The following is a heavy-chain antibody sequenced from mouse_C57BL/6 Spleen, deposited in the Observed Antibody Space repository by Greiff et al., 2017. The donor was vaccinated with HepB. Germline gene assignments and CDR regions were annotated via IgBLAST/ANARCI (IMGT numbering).Heavy chain of an antibody. CDR1: GFTFSDYG. Sequence: DVQLQESGGGLVKPGGSLKLSCAASGFTFSDYGMHWVRQAPEKGLEWVAYISSGSSTIYYADTVKGRFTISRDNAKNTLFLQMTSLRSEDTAMYYCARPYYGSSFWYFDVWGTGTTVTVSS. CDR2: ISSGSSTI. J-gene: IGHJ1*03. CDR3: ARPYYGSSFWYFDV. V-gene: IGHV5-17*01. D-gene: IGHD1-1*01.